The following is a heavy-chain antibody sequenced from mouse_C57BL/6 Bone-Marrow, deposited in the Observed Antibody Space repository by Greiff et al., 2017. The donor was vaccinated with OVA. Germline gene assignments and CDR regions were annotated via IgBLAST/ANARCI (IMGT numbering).Heavy chain of an antibody. V-gene: IGHV5-6*01. J-gene: IGHJ1*03. Sequence: EVQLQESGGDLVKPGGSLKLSCAASGFTFSSYGMSWVRQTPDKRLEWVATISSGGSYTYYPDSVKGRFTISRDNAKNTLYLQMSSLKSEYTAMYYCARWEGISLTFDVWGTGTTVTVSS. CDR3: ARWEGISLTFDV. D-gene: IGHD4-1*01. CDR2: ISSGGSYT. CDR1: GFTFSSYG.